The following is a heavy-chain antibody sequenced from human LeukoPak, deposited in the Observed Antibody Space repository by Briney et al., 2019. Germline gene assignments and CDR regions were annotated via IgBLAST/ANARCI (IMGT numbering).Heavy chain of an antibody. CDR2: IYHSGST. CDR1: GGSISSGGYS. V-gene: IGHV4-30-2*01. D-gene: IGHD6-13*01. J-gene: IGHJ6*02. CDR3: ARAAAGGDYYYHYGMDV. Sequence: SQTLSLTCAVSGGSISSGGYSWSWIRQPPGKGLEWIGYIYHSGSTYYNPSLKSRVTISVDRSKNQISLKLSSVTATDTAVYYCARAAAGGDYYYHYGMDVWGQGTTVTVSS.